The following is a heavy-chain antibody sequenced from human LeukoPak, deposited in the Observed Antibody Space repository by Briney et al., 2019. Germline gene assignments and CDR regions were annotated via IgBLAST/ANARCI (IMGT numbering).Heavy chain of an antibody. V-gene: IGHV4-59*01. CDR1: GASISSWY. CDR3: ARETTLAGFASGLGFNY. D-gene: IGHD6-19*01. J-gene: IGHJ4*02. Sequence: SETLSLTCTVSGASISSWYWSWIRQPPGKGLEWIGYIYGSGNTNYNPSLKSRVTMSIDTSKNQFSLELTSVTAADTATYYCARETTLAGFASGLGFNYWGQGILVTVSS. CDR2: IYGSGNT.